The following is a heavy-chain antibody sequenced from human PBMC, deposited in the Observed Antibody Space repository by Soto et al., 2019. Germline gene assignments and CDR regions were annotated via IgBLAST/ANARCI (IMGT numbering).Heavy chain of an antibody. V-gene: IGHV3-23*01. CDR1: GFTFSSYA. Sequence: EVQLLESGGGLVQPGGSLRLSCAASGFTFSSYAMSWVRQAQGKGLEWVSAISGSGGSTYYADSVKGRFTISRDNSKNTLYVQMNSLRAEDTAVYYCAKEKTYSSGWDGMDVWGQGTTVTVSS. D-gene: IGHD6-19*01. J-gene: IGHJ6*02. CDR2: ISGSGGST. CDR3: AKEKTYSSGWDGMDV.